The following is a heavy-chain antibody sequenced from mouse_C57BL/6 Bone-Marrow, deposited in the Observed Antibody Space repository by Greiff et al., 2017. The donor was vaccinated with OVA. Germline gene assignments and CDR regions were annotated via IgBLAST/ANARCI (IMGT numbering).Heavy chain of an antibody. J-gene: IGHJ4*01. V-gene: IGHV3-6*01. CDR1: GYSITSGYY. CDR3: ARDRGLYDGYLYYAMDY. Sequence: VQLQQSGPGLVKPSQSLSLTCSVTGYSITSGYYWNWIRQFPGNKLEWMGYISYDGSNNYNPSLKNRISITRDTSKNQFFLKLNSVTTEDTATYYCARDRGLYDGYLYYAMDYWGQGTSVTVSS. D-gene: IGHD2-3*01. CDR2: ISYDGSN.